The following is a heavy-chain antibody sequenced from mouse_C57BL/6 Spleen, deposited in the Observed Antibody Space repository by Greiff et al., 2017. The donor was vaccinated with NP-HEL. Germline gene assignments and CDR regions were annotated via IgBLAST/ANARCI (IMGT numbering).Heavy chain of an antibody. CDR2: ISYDGSN. V-gene: IGHV3-6*01. CDR3: ARDSDYFDY. Sequence: ESGPGLVKPSQSLSLTCSVTGYSITSGYYWNWIRQFPGNKLEWMGYISYDGSNNYNPSLKNRISITRDTSKNQFFLKLNSVTTEDTATYYGARDSDYFDYWGQGTTLTVSS. D-gene: IGHD3-1*01. CDR1: GYSITSGYY. J-gene: IGHJ2*01.